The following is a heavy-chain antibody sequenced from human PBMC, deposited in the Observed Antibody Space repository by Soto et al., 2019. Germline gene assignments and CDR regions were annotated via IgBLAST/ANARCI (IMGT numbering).Heavy chain of an antibody. CDR3: ARGMTPPGAPAWYYFDS. Sequence: AETQSLTCARPGRYITGSYFGSCIRKSAAKGLEWIGRFSLSGTTNYNPSLRSRVTMSADVSKNQFSLRLTSVTAADTALYYCARGMTPPGAPAWYYFDSWGQGTLVIVSS. CDR2: FSLSGTT. J-gene: IGHJ4*02. V-gene: IGHV4-4*07. D-gene: IGHD2-8*02. CDR1: GRYITGSYF.